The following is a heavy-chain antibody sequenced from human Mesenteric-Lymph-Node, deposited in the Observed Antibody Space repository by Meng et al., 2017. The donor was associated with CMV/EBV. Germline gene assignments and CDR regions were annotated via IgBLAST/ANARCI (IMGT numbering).Heavy chain of an antibody. Sequence: GESLKISCAASGFTFSSYAMSWVRQAPGKGLEWVSVIYSGDSSTYYADSVKGRFTISRDNSKNTLYLQMNSLRAEDTAVYYCVKASSAGGWYYFDYWGQGTLVTVSS. D-gene: IGHD6-19*01. V-gene: IGHV3-23*03. J-gene: IGHJ4*02. CDR2: IYSGDSST. CDR1: GFTFSSYA. CDR3: VKASSAGGWYYFDY.